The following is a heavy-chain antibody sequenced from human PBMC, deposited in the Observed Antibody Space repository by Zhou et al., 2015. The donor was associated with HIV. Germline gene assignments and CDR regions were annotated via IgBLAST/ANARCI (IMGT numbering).Heavy chain of an antibody. V-gene: IGHV1-69*01. CDR2: IIPIFGTA. Sequence: QVQLVQSGAEVKKPGSSVKVSCKASGGTFSSYAISWVRQAPGQGLEWMGGIIPIFGTANYAQKFQGRVTITADESTSTAYMELSSLRSEDTAVYYCAREGSGIQQPYYYYGMDVWGQGTTVTVSS. D-gene: IGHD3-10*01. CDR3: AREGSGIQQPYYYYGMDV. CDR1: GGTFSSYA. J-gene: IGHJ6*02.